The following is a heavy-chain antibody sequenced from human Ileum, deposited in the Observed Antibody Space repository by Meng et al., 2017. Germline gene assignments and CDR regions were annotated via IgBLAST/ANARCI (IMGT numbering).Heavy chain of an antibody. CDR3: VPRTTYFDS. J-gene: IGHJ4*02. Sequence: EVRLLESGGGLVQPGGSLRLSCAASGIPFSSFGMNWVRQAPGKGLEWVSTISSTGGATYYADSVKGRLTISRDNSKNTLYLQMNSLRAEDTAVYYCVPRTTYFDSWGQGTLVTVSS. CDR1: GIPFSSFG. V-gene: IGHV3-23*01. D-gene: IGHD4-11*01. CDR2: ISSTGGAT.